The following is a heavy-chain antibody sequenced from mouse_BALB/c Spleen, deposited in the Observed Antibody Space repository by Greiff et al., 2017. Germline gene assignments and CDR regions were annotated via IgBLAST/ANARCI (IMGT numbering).Heavy chain of an antibody. CDR3: TRKGGNYGFDY. J-gene: IGHJ2*01. CDR2: IYPGSGST. D-gene: IGHD2-1*01. V-gene: IGHV1S22*01. CDR1: GYTFTSYW. Sequence: LKQPGSELVRPGASVKLSCKASGYTFTSYWMHWVKQRPGQGLEWIGNIYPGSGSTNYDEKFKSKATLTVDTSSSTAYMQLSSLTSEDSAVYYCTRKGGNYGFDYWGQGTTLTVSS.